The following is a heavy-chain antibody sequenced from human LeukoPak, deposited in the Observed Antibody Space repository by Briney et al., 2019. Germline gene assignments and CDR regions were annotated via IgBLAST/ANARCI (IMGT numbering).Heavy chain of an antibody. CDR2: ISAYNGNT. D-gene: IGHD2-15*01. J-gene: IGHJ4*02. V-gene: IGHV1-18*01. CDR1: GYTFTSYG. CDR3: ASSFGGFTFDY. Sequence: ASVKVSCKASGYTFTSYGVSWVRQAPGQGLEWMGWISAYNGNTNYAQKLQGRVTMTTDTSTSTAYMELGSLRSDDTAVYYCASSFGGFTFDYWGQGTLVTVSS.